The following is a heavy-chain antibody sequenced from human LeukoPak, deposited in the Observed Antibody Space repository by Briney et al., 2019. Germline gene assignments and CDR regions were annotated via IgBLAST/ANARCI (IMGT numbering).Heavy chain of an antibody. V-gene: IGHV1-69*04. Sequence: GASVKVSCKASGGTFSSYAISWVRQAPGQGLEWMGRIIPILGIANYAQKFQGRVTITADKSASTAYMELSSLRSEDTAVYYCARARYGDYVDYYYGMDVWGQGTTVTVSS. D-gene: IGHD4-17*01. CDR2: IIPILGIA. CDR1: GGTFSSYA. CDR3: ARARYGDYVDYYYGMDV. J-gene: IGHJ6*02.